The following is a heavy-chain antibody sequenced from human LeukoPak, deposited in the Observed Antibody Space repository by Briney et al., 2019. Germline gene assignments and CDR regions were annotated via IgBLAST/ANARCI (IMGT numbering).Heavy chain of an antibody. CDR2: FDPEYGET. CDR1: GYTFTSYY. CDR3: ATLDDSGSYGVGL. V-gene: IGHV1-24*01. J-gene: IGHJ4*02. D-gene: IGHD3-10*01. Sequence: ASVKVSCKASGYTFTSYYMHWARQAPGKGLEWMGGFDPEYGETIYAQKFQGRVTLSEDTSTDTSYMELSSLRSEDTAVFYCATLDDSGSYGVGLWGQGTLVTVSS.